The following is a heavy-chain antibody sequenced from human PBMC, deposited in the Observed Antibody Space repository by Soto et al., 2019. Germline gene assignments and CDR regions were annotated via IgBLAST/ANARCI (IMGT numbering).Heavy chain of an antibody. CDR2: IYYNGNT. V-gene: IGHV4-59*11. CDR1: GGSISNHY. D-gene: IGHD7-27*01. CDR3: TRANWDSEY. Sequence: QVQLQESGPGLVKTSETLSLTCTVSGGSISNHYWSWIRQPPGKGLEWIGYIYYNGNTNYNPSLKSRVAMSVDTSKNQISLKLSSVTAAETAVYYCTRANWDSEYWGQGTLVTVSS. J-gene: IGHJ4*02.